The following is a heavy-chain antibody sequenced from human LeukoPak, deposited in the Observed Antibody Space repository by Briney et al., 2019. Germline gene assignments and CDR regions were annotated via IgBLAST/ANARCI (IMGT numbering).Heavy chain of an antibody. D-gene: IGHD1-26*01. Sequence: ASVKVSCKASGYTFTSYGINWVRQAPGQGLEWMGWISAYNGNTNYAQNLQGRVTMTTDTSTSTAYMELSSLRSEDMAVYYCARGIVEGELLTDNWFDPWGQGTLVTVSS. CDR3: ARGIVEGELLTDNWFDP. CDR2: ISAYNGNT. J-gene: IGHJ5*02. V-gene: IGHV1-18*03. CDR1: GYTFTSYG.